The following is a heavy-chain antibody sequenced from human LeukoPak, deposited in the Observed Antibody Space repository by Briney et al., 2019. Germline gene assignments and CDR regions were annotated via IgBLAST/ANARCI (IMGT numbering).Heavy chain of an antibody. Sequence: SETLSLTCAVYGGSFSGYYWSWIRQPPGKGLEWIGRIYTSGSTNYNPSLKSRVTISVDTSKNQFSLKLSSVTAADTAVYYCARGGITMVRGVKPYAFDIWGQGTMVTVSS. V-gene: IGHV4-4*08. CDR1: GGSFSGYY. CDR3: ARGGITMVRGVKPYAFDI. J-gene: IGHJ3*02. D-gene: IGHD3-10*01. CDR2: IYTSGST.